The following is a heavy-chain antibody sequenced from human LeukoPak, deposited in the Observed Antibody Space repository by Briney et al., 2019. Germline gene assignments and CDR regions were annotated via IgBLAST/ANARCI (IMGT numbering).Heavy chain of an antibody. J-gene: IGHJ4*02. Sequence: SETLSLTCIVSGGSISNSSYYWGWIRQPPGKGLEWIGSIYYSGSAYYNPSLKSRVTISVDTSKDQFSLKLTSVTAADTAVYYCARHWVVTPNYWGQGTLVTVSS. CDR1: GGSISNSSYY. CDR3: ARHWVVTPNY. V-gene: IGHV4-39*01. D-gene: IGHD4-23*01. CDR2: IYYSGSA.